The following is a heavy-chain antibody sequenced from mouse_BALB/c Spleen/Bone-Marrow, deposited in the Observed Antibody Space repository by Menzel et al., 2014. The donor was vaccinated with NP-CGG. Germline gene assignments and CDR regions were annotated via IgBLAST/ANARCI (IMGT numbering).Heavy chain of an antibody. CDR3: ARIYYDYDGGVYYYAMDY. D-gene: IGHD2-4*01. V-gene: IGHV5-4*02. CDR2: ISDGGSYT. J-gene: IGHJ4*01. Sequence: DVHLVESGGGLVKPGGSLKLSCAASGFTFSDYYMYWVRQTPEKRLEWVATISDGGSYTYYPDSVKGRFTISRDNAKNNLYLQMSSLKSEGTAMYYCARIYYDYDGGVYYYAMDYWGQGTSVTVSS. CDR1: GFTFSDYY.